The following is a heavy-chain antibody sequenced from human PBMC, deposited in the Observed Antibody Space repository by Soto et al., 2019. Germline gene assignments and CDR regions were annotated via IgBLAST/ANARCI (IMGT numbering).Heavy chain of an antibody. CDR3: AKDFAKWRFGEPMGY. V-gene: IGHV3-30*18. Sequence: GGSLRLSCAASGFTFSSYGMHWVRQAPGKGLEWVAVISYDGSNKYYADSVKGRFTISRDNSKNTLYLQMNSLRAEDTAVYYCAKDFAKWRFGEPMGYWGQGTLVTVSS. D-gene: IGHD3-10*01. CDR2: ISYDGSNK. CDR1: GFTFSSYG. J-gene: IGHJ4*02.